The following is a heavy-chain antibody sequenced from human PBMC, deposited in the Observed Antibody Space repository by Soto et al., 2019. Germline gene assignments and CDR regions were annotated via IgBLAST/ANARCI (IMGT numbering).Heavy chain of an antibody. Sequence: SGTLSLTCAVSGFFISSGNYWGWIRKPPGKGLEWIGSIFHGGNTYYNPSLKSRVTISVDMSKNQFSLKLNSVTAPDTAVYYCARARWYDAFDVWGQGTVVTVSS. CDR2: IFHGGNT. D-gene: IGHD2-15*01. CDR1: GFFISSGNY. V-gene: IGHV4-38-2*01. J-gene: IGHJ3*01. CDR3: ARARWYDAFDV.